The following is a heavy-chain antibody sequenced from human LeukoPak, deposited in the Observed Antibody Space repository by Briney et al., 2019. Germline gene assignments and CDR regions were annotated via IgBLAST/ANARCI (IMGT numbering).Heavy chain of an antibody. CDR3: AKLTTVTTIYYYGMDV. CDR2: IWGDQRYK. Sequence: GGSLRLSCTASGFSLSNYGMHWVRQAPGKGLEWVAIIWGDQRYKHYADSVKGRFTISRDNSKNTLYLQMNSLRAEDTAVYYCAKLTTVTTIYYYGMDVWGQGTTVTVSS. CDR1: GFSLSNYG. V-gene: IGHV3-33*06. J-gene: IGHJ6*02. D-gene: IGHD4-11*01.